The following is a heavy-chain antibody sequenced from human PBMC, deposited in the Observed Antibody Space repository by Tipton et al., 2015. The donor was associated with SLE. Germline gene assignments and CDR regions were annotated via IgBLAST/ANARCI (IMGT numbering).Heavy chain of an antibody. CDR2: IYATGGT. J-gene: IGHJ4*02. V-gene: IGHV4-61*02. CDR3: ARGGLGSDLRGSIYFGY. CDR1: GGSICSGGYH. D-gene: IGHD7-27*01. Sequence: LRLSCTVSGGSICSGGYHWNWIRQPAGKGLEWIGRIYATGGTYYNPSLQSRVTMSVDTSKTHISLRLTSVTAADTAVYYCARGGLGSDLRGSIYFGYWGQGTLVTVSS.